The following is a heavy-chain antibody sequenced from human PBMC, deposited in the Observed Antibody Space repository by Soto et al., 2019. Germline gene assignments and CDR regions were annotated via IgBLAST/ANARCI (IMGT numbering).Heavy chain of an antibody. CDR2: IYSNGNT. Sequence: QLQLQESGPGLVKPSETXXXXXXVSGGSLXXXSSXXGWIRQPPGKGLEWXXNIYSNGNTYYNPSLTSRVTISVDTSKNQFSLKLSSVTAADMAVYXCXXXXXXXXXXXXXXXXXYWGQGPLVTVSS. CDR1: GGSLXXXSSX. CDR3: XXXXXXXXXXXXXXXXXY. J-gene: IGHJ4*02. V-gene: IGHV4-39*01.